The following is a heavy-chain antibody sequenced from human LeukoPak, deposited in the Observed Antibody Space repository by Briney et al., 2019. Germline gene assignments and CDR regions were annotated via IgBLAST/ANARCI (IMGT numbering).Heavy chain of an antibody. CDR3: AKETMVRALDY. Sequence: GGSLRLSCAASGFTFSSYWMHWVRQAPGKGLVWVSRINRDGSSTTYADSVKGRFTISRDNSKNTLYLQMNSLRAEDTAVYYCAKETMVRALDYWGQGTLVTVSS. V-gene: IGHV3-74*01. CDR1: GFTFSSYW. J-gene: IGHJ4*02. D-gene: IGHD3-10*01. CDR2: INRDGSST.